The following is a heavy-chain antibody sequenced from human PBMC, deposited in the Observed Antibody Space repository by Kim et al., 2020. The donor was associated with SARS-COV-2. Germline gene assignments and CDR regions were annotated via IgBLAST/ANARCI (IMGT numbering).Heavy chain of an antibody. CDR2: ISYDGSTT. J-gene: IGHJ4*02. V-gene: IGHV3-30*04. CDR3: VRDRVVRGVVVTDEEY. Sequence: GGSLRLSCAASGFSFSSYPMHWVRQTPGEGLEWVALISYDGSTTDHAESVRGRFTISRDDSKDTLYLQMNRLRADDTAVYYCVRDRVVRGVVVTDEEYWGQGTLVTVSS. CDR1: GFSFSSYP. D-gene: IGHD3-10*01.